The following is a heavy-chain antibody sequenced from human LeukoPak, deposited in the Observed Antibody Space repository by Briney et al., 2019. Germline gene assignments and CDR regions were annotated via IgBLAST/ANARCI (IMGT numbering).Heavy chain of an antibody. J-gene: IGHJ5*02. Sequence: ASVKVSCKASGYTFTGYYMHWVRQAPGQGLEWMGWINPNSGGTNYAQKFQGRVTMTRDTSISTAYMELSRLRSDDTAVYYCARPVVVAATNYNWFDPWGQGTLVTVSS. V-gene: IGHV1-2*02. CDR1: GYTFTGYY. D-gene: IGHD2-15*01. CDR3: ARPVVVAATNYNWFDP. CDR2: INPNSGGT.